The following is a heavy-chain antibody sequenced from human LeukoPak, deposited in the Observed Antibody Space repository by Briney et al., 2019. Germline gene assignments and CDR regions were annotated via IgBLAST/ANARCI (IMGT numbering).Heavy chain of an antibody. D-gene: IGHD3-22*01. CDR1: GFTFSSYA. CDR3: ARDLTMIVDY. V-gene: IGHV3-23*01. J-gene: IGHJ4*02. CDR2: IRGSGDST. Sequence: GGSLRLSCAASGFTFSSYAMTWVRQAPGKGLEWVSSIRGSGDSTYYADSVKGRFTISRDSSKSTLFLQMNSLRVEDTAVYYCARDLTMIVDYWGQGTLVTVSS.